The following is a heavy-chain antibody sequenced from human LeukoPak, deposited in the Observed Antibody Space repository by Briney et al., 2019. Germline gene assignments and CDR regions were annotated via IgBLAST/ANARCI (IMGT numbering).Heavy chain of an antibody. CDR2: ISSGSSYI. D-gene: IGHD6-13*01. Sequence: GGSLRLSCAASGFTFSGYSMNWVRQAPGNGLEWVSSISSGSSYIYYADSVKGRFTISRDNSKNTLYLQMNSLRAEDTAVYYCAKMSSSWTYYYGMDVWGQGTTVTVSS. J-gene: IGHJ6*02. V-gene: IGHV3-21*04. CDR3: AKMSSSWTYYYGMDV. CDR1: GFTFSGYS.